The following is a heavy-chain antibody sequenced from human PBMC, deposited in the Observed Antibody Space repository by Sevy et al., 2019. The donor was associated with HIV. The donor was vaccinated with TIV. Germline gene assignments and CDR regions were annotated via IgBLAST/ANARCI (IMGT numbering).Heavy chain of an antibody. D-gene: IGHD1-26*01. CDR1: GFTFSSYG. CDR3: AKDRIVLGASYYFDH. J-gene: IGHJ4*02. V-gene: IGHV3-30*18. Sequence: GGSLRLSCAASGFTFSSYGIHWVRQAPGKGLEWVAVISYDGGDKNYADSVNGRFTISRDNSQNTLYLQMTSLRTEDTAMYFCAKDRIVLGASYYFDHWGQGTLVTVS. CDR2: ISYDGGDK.